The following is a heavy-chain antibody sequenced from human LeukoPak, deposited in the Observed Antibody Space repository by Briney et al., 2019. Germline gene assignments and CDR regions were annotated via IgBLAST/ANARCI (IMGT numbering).Heavy chain of an antibody. CDR1: GGSFSGFY. CDR3: ASVHYYDSSGSYFDY. J-gene: IGHJ4*02. CDR2: INHSGST. D-gene: IGHD3-22*01. V-gene: IGHV4-34*01. Sequence: SETLSPTCAVYGGSFSGFYWSWVRQPPGEGVEWDGEINHSGSTNYNPSLKSRVTISVDTSKNQFSLKLSSVTAADTAVYYCASVHYYDSSGSYFDYWGQGTLVTVSS.